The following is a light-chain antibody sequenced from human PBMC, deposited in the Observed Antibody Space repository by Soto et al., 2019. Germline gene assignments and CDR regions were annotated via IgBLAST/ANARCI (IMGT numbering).Light chain of an antibody. CDR2: QDS. CDR1: KLGDKY. J-gene: IGLJ2*01. CDR3: QAWDRSNPVV. Sequence: SYEPTQPPSVSVSPGQTASITCSGDKLGDKYACWYQQKPGQSPVLVIYQDSKRPSGIPERFSGSKSGNTATLTISGTQAMDEADYYCQAWDRSNPVVFGGGTKLTVL. V-gene: IGLV3-1*01.